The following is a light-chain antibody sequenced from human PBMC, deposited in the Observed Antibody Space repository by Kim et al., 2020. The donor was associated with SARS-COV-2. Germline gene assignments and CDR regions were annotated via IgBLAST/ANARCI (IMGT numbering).Light chain of an antibody. V-gene: IGKV3-20*01. Sequence: LAPGERATLSCRASQRVGTYLAWYQQKPGQAPRLLIQGTSSRSTGIPDRFRGSGSGTDFTLTISRLEPEDFAVYYCQQYDTSPITFGQGTRLEIK. J-gene: IGKJ5*01. CDR1: QRVGTY. CDR3: QQYDTSPIT. CDR2: GTS.